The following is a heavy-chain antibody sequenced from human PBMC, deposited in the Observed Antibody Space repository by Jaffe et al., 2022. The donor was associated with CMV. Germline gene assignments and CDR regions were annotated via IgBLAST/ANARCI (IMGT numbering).Heavy chain of an antibody. D-gene: IGHD2-2*02. V-gene: IGHV3-7*01. CDR3: ARDPRDYTDSAYNWFDA. J-gene: IGHJ5*02. Sequence: EVQLVESGGGLVQPGGSLRLSCVASGFTLSTYWMSWVRQAPGVGLEWVANIRQDGGQKYYVDSVRGRFTISRDNAKNSLYLQMNSLRAEDTAVYYCARDPRDYTDSAYNWFDAWGQGTLVTVSS. CDR2: IRQDGGQK. CDR1: GFTLSTYW.